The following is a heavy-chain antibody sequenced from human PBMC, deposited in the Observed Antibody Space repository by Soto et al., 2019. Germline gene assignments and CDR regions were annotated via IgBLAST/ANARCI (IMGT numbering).Heavy chain of an antibody. D-gene: IGHD7-27*01. J-gene: IGHJ4*02. CDR2: IWHDGSNR. CDR1: GFTFSSHA. V-gene: IGHV3-33*01. CDR3: VRDGHSNWDFDY. Sequence: QVQLVESVGGVVQPGRSLRLSCAASGFTFSSHAMHWVRQAPGKGLEWVAYIWHDGSNRHYPDSVKGRFTISRDNPKNTLYLEMNSLRAEDTAVYFCVRDGHSNWDFDYWGQGTLVTVSS.